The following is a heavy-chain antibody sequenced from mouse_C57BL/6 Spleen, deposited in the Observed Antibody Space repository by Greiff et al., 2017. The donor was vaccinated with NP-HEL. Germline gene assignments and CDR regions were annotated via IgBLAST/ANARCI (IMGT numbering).Heavy chain of an antibody. V-gene: IGHV3-1*01. Sequence: ESGPGMVKPSQSLSLTCTVTGYSITSGYDWHWIRHFPGNKLEWMGYISYSGSTNYNPSLKSRISITHDTSKNHFFLKLNSVTTEDTATYYCARGFGYYAMDYWGQGTSVTVSS. J-gene: IGHJ4*01. CDR1: GYSITSGYD. CDR2: ISYSGST. CDR3: ARGFGYYAMDY.